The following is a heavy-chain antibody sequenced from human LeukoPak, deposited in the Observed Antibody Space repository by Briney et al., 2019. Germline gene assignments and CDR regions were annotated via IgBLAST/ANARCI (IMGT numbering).Heavy chain of an antibody. V-gene: IGHV4-34*01. CDR2: INHSGST. D-gene: IGHD3-22*01. J-gene: IGHJ4*02. CDR1: GGSFSGYY. Sequence: SETLSLTCAVYGGSFSGYYWSWIRQPPGKGLEWIGEINHSGSTNYNPSLKSRVTISVDTSKNQFSLKLSSVTAADTAVYYCARRAVSSGYQYRQYYFDYWGQGTLVTVSS. CDR3: ARRAVSSGYQYRQYYFDY.